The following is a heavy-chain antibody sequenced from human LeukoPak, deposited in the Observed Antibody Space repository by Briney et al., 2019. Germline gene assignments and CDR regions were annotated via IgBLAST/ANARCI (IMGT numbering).Heavy chain of an antibody. Sequence: GGSLRLSCAASGFTFSDYYMSWIRQAPGKGLEWVSYISSSGSTIYYADSVKGRFTISRDNAKNSLCLQMNSLRAEDTAVYYCARETSSGWYGSFDYWGQGTLVTVSS. CDR1: GFTFSDYY. CDR3: ARETSSGWYGSFDY. J-gene: IGHJ4*02. CDR2: ISSSGSTI. V-gene: IGHV3-11*01. D-gene: IGHD6-19*01.